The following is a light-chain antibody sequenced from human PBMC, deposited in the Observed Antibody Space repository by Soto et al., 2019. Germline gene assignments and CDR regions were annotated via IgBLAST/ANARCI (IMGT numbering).Light chain of an antibody. V-gene: IGKV3D-15*01. Sequence: EIVLTQSPGTLSLSPGERATLSCRASQSVSSSYLAWYQQKPGQAPRLLIHGVSTRATGIPDRFSGSGSGTEFTLTISSLQSEDFAVYYCQQYNNWPPWTFGQGTKVEIK. J-gene: IGKJ1*01. CDR1: QSVSSSY. CDR2: GVS. CDR3: QQYNNWPPWT.